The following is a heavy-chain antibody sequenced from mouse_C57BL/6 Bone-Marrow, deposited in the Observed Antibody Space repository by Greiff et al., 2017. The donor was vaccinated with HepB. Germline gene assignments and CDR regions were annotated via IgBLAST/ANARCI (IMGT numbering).Heavy chain of an antibody. J-gene: IGHJ3*01. D-gene: IGHD1-1*01. Sequence: VQLQQSGPELVKPGASVKIPCKASGYTFTDYNMDWVKQSHGKSLEWIGDINPNNGGTIYNQKFKGKATLTVDKSSSTAYMELRSLTPEDTAVYYCARGDYFWFAYWGQGTLVTVSA. CDR3: ARGDYFWFAY. CDR1: GYTFTDYN. CDR2: INPNNGGT. V-gene: IGHV1-18*01.